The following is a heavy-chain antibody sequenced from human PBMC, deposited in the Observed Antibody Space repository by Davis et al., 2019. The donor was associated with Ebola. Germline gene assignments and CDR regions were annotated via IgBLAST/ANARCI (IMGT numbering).Heavy chain of an antibody. CDR3: AKSGLSFGVVKYHYGMDA. Sequence: GESLKISCAGSGFGLSSYTMSWVRQAPGKGLEWVADIRGSDGTTHYAESVQGRFTMSGDNSQNTVYLQMNSLRAEDTAVYYCAKSGLSFGVVKYHYGMDAWGKGTMVTVSS. CDR1: GFGLSSYT. J-gene: IGHJ6*04. D-gene: IGHD3-3*01. CDR2: IRGSDGTT. V-gene: IGHV3-23*01.